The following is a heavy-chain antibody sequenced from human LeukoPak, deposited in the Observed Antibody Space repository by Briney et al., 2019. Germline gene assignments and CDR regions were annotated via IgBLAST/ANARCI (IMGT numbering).Heavy chain of an antibody. CDR1: GFTFSSYS. J-gene: IGHJ4*02. CDR2: ISSSSSYI. CDR3: ARADYDSSGFHDY. V-gene: IGHV3-21*01. Sequence: GGSLRLSCAASGFTFSSYSMNWVRQAPGKGLEWASSISSSSSYIYYADSVKGRFTIPRDNAKNSLYLQMNSLRAEDTAVYYCARADYDSSGFHDYWGQGTLVTVSS. D-gene: IGHD3-22*01.